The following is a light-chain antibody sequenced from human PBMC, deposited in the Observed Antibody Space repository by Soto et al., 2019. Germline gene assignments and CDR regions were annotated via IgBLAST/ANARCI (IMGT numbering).Light chain of an antibody. CDR2: EAS. V-gene: IGKV1-5*03. CDR3: QDRTSSDSIL. CDR1: QTISIW. Sequence: LPGXVGEXVTIXXLXSQTISIWLAWYQQKPFKSPKLLIYEASTLKIRIPSRFSGSASEADFNLTMGTAGVIDLAVYCWQDRTSSDSILVGQGTRLEIK. J-gene: IGKJ5*01.